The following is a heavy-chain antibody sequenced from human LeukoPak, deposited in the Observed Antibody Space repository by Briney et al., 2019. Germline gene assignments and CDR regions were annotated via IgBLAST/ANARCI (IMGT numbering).Heavy chain of an antibody. CDR1: GGTFSSYA. D-gene: IGHD2-8*01. J-gene: IGHJ4*02. Sequence: GASVKVSCKASGGTFSSYAISWVRQAPGQGLEWMGGIIPIFGTANYAQKFQGRVTITTDESTSTAYMELSSLRSEDTAVYYCAAGGVYDLLDNWGQGTLVTVSS. CDR2: IIPIFGTA. V-gene: IGHV1-69*05. CDR3: AAGGVYDLLDN.